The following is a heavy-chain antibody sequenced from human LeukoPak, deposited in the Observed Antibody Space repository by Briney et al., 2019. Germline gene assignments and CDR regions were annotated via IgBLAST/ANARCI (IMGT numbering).Heavy chain of an antibody. Sequence: PSETLSLTCTVSGDSISSSSYYWGWIRQPPGRGLEWIGSIHYSGSTYYNPTLKSRVTISVDTSKNQFSLKLSSVTAADTAVYYCTRHSRDYDYVWGSYRPNWFDPWGQGTLVTVSS. CDR2: IHYSGST. D-gene: IGHD3-16*02. CDR1: GDSISSSSYY. J-gene: IGHJ5*02. CDR3: TRHSRDYDYVWGSYRPNWFDP. V-gene: IGHV4-39*01.